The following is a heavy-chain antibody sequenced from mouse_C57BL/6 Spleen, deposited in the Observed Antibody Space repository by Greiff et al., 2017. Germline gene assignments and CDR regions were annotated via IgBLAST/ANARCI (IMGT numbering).Heavy chain of an antibody. D-gene: IGHD2-3*01. CDR3: ARDQGGWLRVYFDY. CDR1: GFTFSSYA. V-gene: IGHV5-4*01. Sequence: EVQLVESGGGLVKPGGSLKLSCAASGFTFSSYAMSWVRQTPEKRLEWVATISDGGSYTYYPDNVKGRFTISRDNAKNNLYLQMSHLKSEDTAMYYCARDQGGWLRVYFDYWGQGTTLTVSS. CDR2: ISDGGSYT. J-gene: IGHJ2*01.